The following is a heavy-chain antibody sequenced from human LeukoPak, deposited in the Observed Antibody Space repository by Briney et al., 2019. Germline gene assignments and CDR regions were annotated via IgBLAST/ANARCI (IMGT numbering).Heavy chain of an antibody. Sequence: GGSLRLTCSASGFTFSSYAMHWVRQAPGKGLEWVAVISYDGSNKYYADSVKGRFTISRDNSKNTLYLKMNSLRAEDTAVYYCARDFHLESAAAFDYWGQGTVVTVSS. CDR1: GFTFSSYA. V-gene: IGHV3-30-3*01. CDR2: ISYDGSNK. J-gene: IGHJ4*02. D-gene: IGHD2-2*01. CDR3: ARDFHLESAAAFDY.